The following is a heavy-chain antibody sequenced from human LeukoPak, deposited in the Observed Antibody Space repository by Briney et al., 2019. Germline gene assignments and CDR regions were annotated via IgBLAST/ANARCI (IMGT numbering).Heavy chain of an antibody. J-gene: IGHJ6*02. D-gene: IGHD1-26*01. CDR1: GYTFSDYY. V-gene: IGHV1-2*02. Sequence: ASVKVSCKASGYTFSDYYIQWMRQAPGQGLEWMGWINPKSGDTTYAHNFQDRVTMSRDTSISSAYMGLSRLRSDDTAVYYCARETKWELQFFAMDVWGQGTTVTVSS. CDR2: INPKSGDT. CDR3: ARETKWELQFFAMDV.